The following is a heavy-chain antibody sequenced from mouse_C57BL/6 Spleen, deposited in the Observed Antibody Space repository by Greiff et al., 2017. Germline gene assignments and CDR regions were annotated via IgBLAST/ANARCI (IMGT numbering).Heavy chain of an antibody. D-gene: IGHD1-1*01. Sequence: VQLQQSGAELVRPGASVKLSCTASGFNIKDDYMHWVKQRPEQGLEWIGWIDPENGDTEYASNFQGRATITADTSSNTAYLQLSSLTSEDTAVYYSLHYYGSSYGGQGTTLTVSS. CDR3: LHYYGSSY. CDR2: IDPENGDT. CDR1: GFNIKDDY. V-gene: IGHV14-4*01. J-gene: IGHJ2*01.